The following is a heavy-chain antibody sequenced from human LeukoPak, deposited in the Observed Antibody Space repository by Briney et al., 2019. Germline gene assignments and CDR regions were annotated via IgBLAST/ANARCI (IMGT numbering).Heavy chain of an antibody. J-gene: IGHJ2*01. Sequence: PSETLSLTCTVSGGSISSSSYYWGWIRQPPGKGLEWIGSIYYSGSTYYNPSLKSRVTISVDTSKNQFSLKLSSVTAADTAVYYCARRLGLRYWYFDLWGRGTLVTVSS. CDR1: GGSISSSSYY. CDR3: ARRLGLRYWYFDL. CDR2: IYYSGST. V-gene: IGHV4-39*07.